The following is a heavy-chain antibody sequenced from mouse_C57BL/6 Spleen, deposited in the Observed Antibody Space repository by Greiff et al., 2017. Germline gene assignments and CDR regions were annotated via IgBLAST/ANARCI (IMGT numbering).Heavy chain of an antibody. D-gene: IGHD1-1*01. CDR1: GYSFTSYY. V-gene: IGHV1-66*01. CDR2: IYPGSGNT. CDR3: ARRDYYYGISWYFDV. Sequence: QVQLQQSGPELVKPGASVKISCKASGYSFTSYYIHWVKQRPGQGLEWIGWIYPGSGNTKYNEKFKGKATLTADTSSSTAYMQLSSLTSEDSAVYYCARRDYYYGISWYFDVWGTGTTVTVSS. J-gene: IGHJ1*03.